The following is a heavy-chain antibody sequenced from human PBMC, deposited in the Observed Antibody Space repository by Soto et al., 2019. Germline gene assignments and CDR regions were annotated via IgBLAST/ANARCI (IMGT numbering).Heavy chain of an antibody. V-gene: IGHV4-31*03. D-gene: IGHD1-7*01. Sequence: SETLSLTCTVSGDSISSGGYYWSWIRQHPGKGLEWIGYIYDNGGAYYSPSLKGRVVISVDRSENQFSLRLSSVTAADTAVYYCAGVKGGTTRRAFDSWGQGTLVTVS. CDR1: GDSISSGGYY. J-gene: IGHJ4*02. CDR3: AGVKGGTTRRAFDS. CDR2: IYDNGGA.